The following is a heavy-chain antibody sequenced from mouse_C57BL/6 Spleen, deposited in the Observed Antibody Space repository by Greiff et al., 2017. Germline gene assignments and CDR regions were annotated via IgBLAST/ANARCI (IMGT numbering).Heavy chain of an antibody. J-gene: IGHJ4*01. D-gene: IGHD2-3*01. CDR1: GFSFTSYG. Sequence: QVQLKQSGPGLVQPSQSLSITCTVSGFSFTSYGVHWVRQSPGKGLEWLGVIWSGGSTDYNAAFISRLSISKDNSKSQVFFKMNSLQADDTAIYYCARDGYYVNYYAMDYWGQGTSVTVSS. V-gene: IGHV2-2*01. CDR2: IWSGGST. CDR3: ARDGYYVNYYAMDY.